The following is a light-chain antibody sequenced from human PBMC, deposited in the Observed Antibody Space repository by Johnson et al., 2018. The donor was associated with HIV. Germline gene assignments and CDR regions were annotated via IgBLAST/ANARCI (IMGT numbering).Light chain of an antibody. V-gene: IGLV1-51*02. CDR3: GTWDLSLNSLYV. J-gene: IGLJ1*01. CDR1: NSNIGNNY. CDR2: ENN. Sequence: QSVLTQPPSVSAAPGQKVTISCSGSNSNIGNNYVSWYQQLPGTAPKLLIYENNKRPYGIPDRFSGSKSGTSATLGITGLQTGDGADYYCGTWDLSLNSLYVFGTGTKVTVL.